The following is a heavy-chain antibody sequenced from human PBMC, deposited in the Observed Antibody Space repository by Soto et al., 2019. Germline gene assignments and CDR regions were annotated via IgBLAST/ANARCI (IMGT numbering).Heavy chain of an antibody. CDR2: ISSTTNYI. V-gene: IGHV3-21*06. J-gene: IGHJ4*02. Sequence: GGSLRLSCAASGFTFTRYSMNWVRQAPGKGLEWVSSISSTTNYIYYGDSMKGRFTISRDNAKNPLYLEMNSLRAEDTAVYCCARESEDLTSNFDYWGQGTLVTVSS. CDR3: ARESEDLTSNFDY. CDR1: GFTFTRYS.